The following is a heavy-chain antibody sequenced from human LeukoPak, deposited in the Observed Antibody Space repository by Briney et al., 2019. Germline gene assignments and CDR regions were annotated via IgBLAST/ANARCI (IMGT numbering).Heavy chain of an antibody. CDR1: GFTFTTYG. CDR3: ARDLSPVVRASPMGY. CDR2: ITYDGYYK. V-gene: IGHV3-30*03. D-gene: IGHD3-10*01. Sequence: PGGSLRLSCAASGFTFTTYGMHWVRQSPGKGLELVALITYDGYYKYYSDSVKGRFTISSDTSKNTLYLQMNSLRAEDTAVYYCARDLSPVVRASPMGYWGQETLVTVSS. J-gene: IGHJ4*02.